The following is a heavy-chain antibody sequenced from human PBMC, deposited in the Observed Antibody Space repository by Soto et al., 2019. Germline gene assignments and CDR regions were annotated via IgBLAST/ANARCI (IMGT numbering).Heavy chain of an antibody. V-gene: IGHV5-51*01. CDR3: ARRSYNYDTRGFYYWFDP. CDR2: IYPGDSNT. CDR1: GYSFTSHW. D-gene: IGHD3-22*01. J-gene: IGHJ5*02. Sequence: GESLKISCMASGYSFTSHWIGWVRQMPGKGLEGMGSIYPGDSNTRYSPAFQGQVTITADKSITTAYLQWSSLKASDTAIYYCARRSYNYDTRGFYYWFDPWGQGTLVTVSS.